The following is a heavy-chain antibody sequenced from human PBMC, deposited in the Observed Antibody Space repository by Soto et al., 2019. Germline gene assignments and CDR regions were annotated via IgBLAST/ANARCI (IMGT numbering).Heavy chain of an antibody. CDR1: GGYFSGYY. CDR3: ARASSSRRRWFDP. D-gene: IGHD6-13*01. Sequence: PSDTLSLTCAVYGGYFSGYYWSWIRQPPGKGLEWIGEINHSGSTNYNPSLKSRVTISVDTSKNQFSLKLSSVTAADTAVYYCARASSSRRRWFDPWGQGTLVTVSS. CDR2: INHSGST. J-gene: IGHJ5*02. V-gene: IGHV4-34*01.